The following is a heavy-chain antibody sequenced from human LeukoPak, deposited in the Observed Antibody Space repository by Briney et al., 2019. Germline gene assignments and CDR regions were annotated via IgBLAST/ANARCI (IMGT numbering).Heavy chain of an antibody. CDR3: AREGPYSDSSRSRFDY. J-gene: IGHJ4*02. D-gene: IGHD6-6*01. Sequence: ASVKVSCKASGYTFTNYYIHWVRQAPGQGPEWTGTINPSGGSTSYAQKFQGRVTMTRDTSTSTVYMELSSLRSEDTAVYYCAREGPYSDSSRSRFDYWGQGTLVTVSS. CDR2: INPSGGST. V-gene: IGHV1-46*01. CDR1: GYTFTNYY.